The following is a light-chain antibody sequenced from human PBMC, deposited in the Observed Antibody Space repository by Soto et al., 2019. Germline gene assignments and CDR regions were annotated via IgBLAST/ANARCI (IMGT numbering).Light chain of an antibody. V-gene: IGKV3-15*01. J-gene: IGKJ5*01. Sequence: EIVMTQSPATLSVSPGERATLSCRASQSVSSNLAWYQQKPGQAPRLLIYGASTRATGIPAKFSGGGSGTEFTLTISSLQSEDFAIYYCQQRSNWITFGQGTRLEIK. CDR1: QSVSSN. CDR3: QQRSNWIT. CDR2: GAS.